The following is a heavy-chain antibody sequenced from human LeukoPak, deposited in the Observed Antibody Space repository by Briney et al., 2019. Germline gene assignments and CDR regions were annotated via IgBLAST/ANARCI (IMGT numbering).Heavy chain of an antibody. CDR1: GYTFTGYY. CDR2: INPDSGGT. J-gene: IGHJ4*02. D-gene: IGHD6-13*01. Sequence: ASVKVSCKASGYTFTGYYMHWVRQAPGQGLAWMGWINPDSGGTNYAQKFQGRVTMTRDTSINTAYMELSRLRSDDTAVYYCARRGAAAGTPAPFDYWGQGTLVTVSS. V-gene: IGHV1-2*02. CDR3: ARRGAAAGTPAPFDY.